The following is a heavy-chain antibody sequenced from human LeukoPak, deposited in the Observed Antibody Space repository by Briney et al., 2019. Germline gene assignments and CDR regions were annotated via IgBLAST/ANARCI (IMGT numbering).Heavy chain of an antibody. J-gene: IGHJ4*02. CDR2: ITGSGGST. CDR3: ARENTVSDYGDYEGY. V-gene: IGHV3-23*01. CDR1: GFTFNSYA. D-gene: IGHD4-17*01. Sequence: GGSLRLSCAASGFTFNSYAMSWVRQAPGKGLEWVSAITGSGGSTYYADSVKGRFTISRDNSKNTLYLQMNSLRAEDTAVYYCARENTVSDYGDYEGYWGQGTLVTVSS.